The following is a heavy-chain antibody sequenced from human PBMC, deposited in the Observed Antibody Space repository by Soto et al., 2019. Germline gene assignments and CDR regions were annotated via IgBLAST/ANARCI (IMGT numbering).Heavy chain of an antibody. CDR1: GFTFSSYW. D-gene: IGHD3-10*01. Sequence: EVQLVESGGGLVQPGGSLRLSCAASGFTFSSYWMHWVRQAPGKGLVWVSRINSDGSSTRYADSVKGRFTISRDNSKNTMYLQMNRLRAQDTAVYYCARPLLLWFGEFDAFDIWGQGTMVTVSS. CDR3: ARPLLLWFGEFDAFDI. J-gene: IGHJ3*02. CDR2: INSDGSST. V-gene: IGHV3-74*01.